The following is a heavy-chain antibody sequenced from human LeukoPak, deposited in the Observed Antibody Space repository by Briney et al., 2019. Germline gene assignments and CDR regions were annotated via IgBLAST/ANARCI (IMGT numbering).Heavy chain of an antibody. D-gene: IGHD3-9*01. CDR2: ISGSGGST. CDR3: AREYYDILSH. Sequence: SGGSLRLSCAASGFTFSSYGMSWVRQAPGQGLEWVSAISGSGGSTYYADSVKGRFTISRDNSKNTLFLQMNSLRAEDTAVYFCAREYYDILSHWGQGTLVTVSS. CDR1: GFTFSSYG. J-gene: IGHJ4*02. V-gene: IGHV3-23*01.